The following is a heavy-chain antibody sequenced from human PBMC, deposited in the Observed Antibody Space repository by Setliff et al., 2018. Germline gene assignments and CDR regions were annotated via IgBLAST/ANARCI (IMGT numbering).Heavy chain of an antibody. V-gene: IGHV4-34*01. Sequence: SETLSLTCAASGGTFSDYYWTWIRQTPGKGLEWVGEINHRGSANYNPSLKSRVTISVDTSRDQFSLKFISMTAADTAVYYCARGRNVAARLLDSWGQGTLVTVSS. J-gene: IGHJ4*02. CDR2: INHRGSA. D-gene: IGHD6-6*01. CDR1: GGTFSDYY. CDR3: ARGRNVAARLLDS.